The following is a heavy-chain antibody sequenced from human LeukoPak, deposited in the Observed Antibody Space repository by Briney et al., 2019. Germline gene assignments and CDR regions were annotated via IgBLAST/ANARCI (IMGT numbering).Heavy chain of an antibody. CDR2: ISTSSSYI. CDR1: GFTFNRHS. D-gene: IGHD1-1*01. J-gene: IGHJ6*03. CDR3: AKEYGYDYNYFYSMDV. Sequence: GGSLRLSCAASGFTFNRHSMNWVRQAPGKGLEWVSSISTSSSYIYYADSVKGRFTISRDNAKNSLFLQMNSLRGEDTAVYFCAKEYGYDYNYFYSMDVWGKGTTVTISS. V-gene: IGHV3-21*01.